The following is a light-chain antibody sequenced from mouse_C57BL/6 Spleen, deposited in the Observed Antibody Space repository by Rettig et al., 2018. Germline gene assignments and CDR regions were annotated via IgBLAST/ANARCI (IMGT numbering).Light chain of an antibody. J-gene: IGKJ4*01. V-gene: IGKV4-55*01. CDR2: DTS. Sequence: QIVLTQSPAIMSASPGEKVTMTCSASSSVSSMYWYQQKPGSSPRLLIYDTSNLASGVPVRFSGSGSGTSYSLPMSRMEAEDAATYYCQQWSSYPCTFGSGTKLEIK. CDR1: SSVSS. CDR3: QQWSSYPCT.